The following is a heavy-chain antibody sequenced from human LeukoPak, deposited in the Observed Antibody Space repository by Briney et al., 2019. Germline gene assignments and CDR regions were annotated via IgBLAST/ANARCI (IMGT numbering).Heavy chain of an antibody. CDR2: ISPNGAAI. D-gene: IGHD1-26*01. CDR1: GGSFSDYY. Sequence: LSLTCAVYGGSFSDYYMAWIRQAPGKGLEWLSSISPNGAAIYYADSVKGRFTISRDNAKNSLYLQMTSLKAEDTAVYYCARGLFVAGSFFDSWGQGTLVTVSS. J-gene: IGHJ4*02. CDR3: ARGLFVAGSFFDS. V-gene: IGHV3-11*04.